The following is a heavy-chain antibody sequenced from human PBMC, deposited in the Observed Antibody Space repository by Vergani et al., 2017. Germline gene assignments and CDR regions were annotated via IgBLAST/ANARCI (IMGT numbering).Heavy chain of an antibody. CDR2: IRYDGSNK. D-gene: IGHD6-19*01. Sequence: QVQLVESGGGVVQRGGSLRLSCAASGFTFSSYGMHWVRQAPGKGLEWVAFIRYDGSNKYYADSVKGRFTISRDNSKNTLYLQMNSLRAEDTAVYYCAKDLGGSGWYFSVHYYYGMDVWGQGTTVTVSS. CDR1: GFTFSSYG. V-gene: IGHV3-30*02. CDR3: AKDLGGSGWYFSVHYYYGMDV. J-gene: IGHJ6*02.